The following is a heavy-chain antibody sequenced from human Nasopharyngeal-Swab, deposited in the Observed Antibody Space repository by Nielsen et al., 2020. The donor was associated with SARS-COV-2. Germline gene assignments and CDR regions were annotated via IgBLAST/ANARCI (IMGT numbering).Heavy chain of an antibody. V-gene: IGHV3-43*01. D-gene: IGHD2-15*01. CDR1: GFTFDDYT. J-gene: IGHJ4*02. CDR2: ISWDGGST. Sequence: GGSLRLSCAASGFTFDDYTMHWVRQAPGKGLEWVSLISWDGGSTYYADSVKGRFTISRDNSKNSLYLQMNSLRTEDTALYYRAMIGGSVIDYWGQGTLVTVSS. CDR3: AMIGGSVIDY.